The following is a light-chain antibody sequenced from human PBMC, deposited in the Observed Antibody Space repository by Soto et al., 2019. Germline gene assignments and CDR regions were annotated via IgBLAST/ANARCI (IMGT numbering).Light chain of an antibody. Sequence: QSVLTQPPSVSAAPGQTVTISCSGSSSNIGNNYVSWYQQLPGTAPKLLIYDNNKRPSGIPDRFSGSKSGTSATLGITGLQTGDEADYYCGTWDSSLSAGVVLGGATKRTVL. CDR3: GTWDSSLSAGVV. CDR1: SSNIGNNY. CDR2: DNN. V-gene: IGLV1-51*01. J-gene: IGLJ2*01.